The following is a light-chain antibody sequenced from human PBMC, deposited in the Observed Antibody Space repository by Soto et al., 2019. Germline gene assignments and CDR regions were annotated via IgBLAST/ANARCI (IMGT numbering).Light chain of an antibody. CDR2: GAS. CDR1: QSISNL. Sequence: EIVMTHSPATLSVSPGERATLSCRASQSISNLLAWYQQKPGQAPRLLMYGASTRATGFPDRFSGSGSGTEFTLTISSLHSEDFAVYYCQQYYDWPITFGQGTRLEIK. V-gene: IGKV3-15*01. J-gene: IGKJ5*01. CDR3: QQYYDWPIT.